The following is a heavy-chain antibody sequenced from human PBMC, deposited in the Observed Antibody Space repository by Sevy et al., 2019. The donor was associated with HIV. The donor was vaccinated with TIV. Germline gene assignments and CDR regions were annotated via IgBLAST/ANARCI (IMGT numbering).Heavy chain of an antibody. V-gene: IGHV3-53*01. Sequence: GGSLRLSCAASGFTVSSNYMSWVRQAPGKGLEWVSVIYSGGSTYYADSVKGRFTISRDNSKNTLYLQMNSLRAEDTAVYYCAREEWRYCSGGSFSEYFQHWGQGTLVTVSS. D-gene: IGHD2-15*01. CDR1: GFTVSSNY. CDR3: AREEWRYCSGGSFSEYFQH. CDR2: IYSGGST. J-gene: IGHJ1*01.